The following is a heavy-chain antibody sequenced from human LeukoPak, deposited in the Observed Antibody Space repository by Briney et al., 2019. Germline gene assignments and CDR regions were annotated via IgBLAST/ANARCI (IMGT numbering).Heavy chain of an antibody. J-gene: IGHJ3*02. CDR2: IYTSGST. CDR3: ARGGWQLVVAFDI. D-gene: IGHD6-6*01. Sequence: SETLSLTCTVSGGSISSYYWSWILQPAGKGLEWIGRIYTSGSTNYNPSLKSRVTMSVDTSKNQFSLKLSSVTAADTAVYYCARGGWQLVVAFDIWGQGTMVTVSS. V-gene: IGHV4-4*07. CDR1: GGSISSYY.